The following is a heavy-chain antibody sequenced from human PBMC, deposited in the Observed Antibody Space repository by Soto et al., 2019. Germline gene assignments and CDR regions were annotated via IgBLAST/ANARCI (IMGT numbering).Heavy chain of an antibody. CDR3: ARDNNWSYDS. V-gene: IGHV3-74*03. CDR2: IKPDGSRT. J-gene: IGHJ4*02. D-gene: IGHD1-1*01. Sequence: PGGSLRLSCAASGFTFSSYWMHWVRQAPGEGLVWVSYIKPDGSRTKDADSVKGRFTISRDNARNTLYLRTNSLRAEDTAVYYCARDNNWSYDSWGRGTLVTVSS. CDR1: GFTFSSYW.